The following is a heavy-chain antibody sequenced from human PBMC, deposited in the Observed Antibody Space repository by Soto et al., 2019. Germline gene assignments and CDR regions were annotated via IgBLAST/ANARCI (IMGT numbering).Heavy chain of an antibody. D-gene: IGHD3-16*01. J-gene: IGHJ6*02. Sequence: QAHLEQSGAELKRPGASVKVSCKASGYTFSDFDINWLRQASGQGPEWMGWMNAKSGDTFFAQRFQGKFNMTWDTSLSTAYMEVGSLTSDDAAIYYCARGNPFNYAGFDVWGQGTTVAVSS. CDR1: GYTFSDFD. V-gene: IGHV1-8*01. CDR2: MNAKSGDT. CDR3: ARGNPFNYAGFDV.